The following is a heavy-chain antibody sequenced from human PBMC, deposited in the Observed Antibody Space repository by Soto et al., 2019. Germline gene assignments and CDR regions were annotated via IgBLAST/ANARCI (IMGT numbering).Heavy chain of an antibody. CDR3: AKDGEDGFRGYYVRPHSSWYYFDY. J-gene: IGHJ4*02. Sequence: GGSLRLSCAASGFTFSSYGMHWVRQAPGKGLEWVAVISYDGSNKYYADSVKGRFTISRDNSKNTLYLQMNSLRAEDTAVYYCAKDGEDGFRGYYVRPHSSWYYFDYWGQGTLVTVSS. CDR2: ISYDGSNK. D-gene: IGHD6-13*01. V-gene: IGHV3-30*18. CDR1: GFTFSSYG.